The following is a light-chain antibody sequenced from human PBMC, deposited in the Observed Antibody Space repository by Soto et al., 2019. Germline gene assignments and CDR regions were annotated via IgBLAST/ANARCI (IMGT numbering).Light chain of an antibody. V-gene: IGKV3-15*01. CDR2: GAS. Sequence: EIVMTQSPATLSVSPGERATLSCRASQSVSSNLAWYQQKPGQAPRLLIYGASTRATGIPSRFSGSGSGTDFTLTISSLQPEDFATYYCHQSYNTPLTFGGGTKVEIK. J-gene: IGKJ4*01. CDR1: QSVSSN. CDR3: HQSYNTPLT.